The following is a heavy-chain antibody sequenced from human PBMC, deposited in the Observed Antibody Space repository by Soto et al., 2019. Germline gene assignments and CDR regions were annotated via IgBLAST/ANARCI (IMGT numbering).Heavy chain of an antibody. D-gene: IGHD6-19*01. Sequence: GGSLRLSCAASGFTFSRYGMHWVRQAPGKGLEWVAVISYDGSNKYYADSVKGRFTISRDNSKDTLYLQMNSLRAEDTAVYYCAKDVIEQWSPELDYWGQGTLVTVSS. CDR3: AKDVIEQWSPELDY. J-gene: IGHJ4*02. CDR2: ISYDGSNK. CDR1: GFTFSRYG. V-gene: IGHV3-30*18.